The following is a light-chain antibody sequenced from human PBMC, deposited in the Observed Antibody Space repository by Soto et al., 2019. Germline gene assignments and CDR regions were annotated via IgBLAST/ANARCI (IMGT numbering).Light chain of an antibody. CDR1: SSDVGGYNY. CDR3: SSYAGSNNLV. V-gene: IGLV2-8*01. CDR2: EVS. Sequence: QSVLNQPPSAAGSPGQSVTISCTGTSSDVGGYNYVSWYQQHPGKAPKLMIYEVSKRPSGVPDRFSGSKSGNTASLTVSGLQAEDEADYYFSSYAGSNNLVFGGGTTLTVL. J-gene: IGLJ3*02.